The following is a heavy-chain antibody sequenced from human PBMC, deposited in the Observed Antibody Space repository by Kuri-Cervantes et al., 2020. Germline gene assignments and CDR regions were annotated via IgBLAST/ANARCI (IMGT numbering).Heavy chain of an antibody. CDR3: ASRSMIVGRGYFQH. V-gene: IGHV4-39*07. D-gene: IGHD3-22*01. Sequence: SETLSLTCTVSGGSISSSSYYWGWIRQPPGKGLEWIGYIYYSGSTYYNPSLKSRVTISVDTSKNQFSLKLSSVTAADTAVYYCASRSMIVGRGYFQHWGQGTLVTVSS. CDR2: IYYSGST. CDR1: GGSISSSSYY. J-gene: IGHJ1*01.